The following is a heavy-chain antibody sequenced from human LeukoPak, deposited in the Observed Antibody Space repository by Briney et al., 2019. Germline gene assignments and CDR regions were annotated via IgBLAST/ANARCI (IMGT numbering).Heavy chain of an antibody. J-gene: IGHJ3*02. Sequence: PGGSLRLSCAASGFTFSSYEMNWVRQAPGKGLEWVPYISSSGSTIYYADSVKGRFTISRDNAKNSLYLQMNSLRAEDTAVYYCARETSYYYDSTGDAFDIWGQGTMVTVSS. CDR2: ISSSGSTI. CDR1: GFTFSSYE. D-gene: IGHD3-22*01. CDR3: ARETSYYYDSTGDAFDI. V-gene: IGHV3-48*03.